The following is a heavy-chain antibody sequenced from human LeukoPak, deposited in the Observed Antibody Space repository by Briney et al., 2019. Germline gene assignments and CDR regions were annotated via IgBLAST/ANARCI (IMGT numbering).Heavy chain of an antibody. CDR1: GGTFSSYA. CDR3: AREGVGGSPFDY. V-gene: IGHV1-2*02. Sequence: GASVKVSCKASGGTFSSYAISWVRQAPGQGLEWMGGINPNSGGTNYAQKFQGRVTMTRDTSISTAYMELSRLRSDDTAVYYCAREGVGGSPFDYWGQGTLVTVSS. D-gene: IGHD2-15*01. CDR2: INPNSGGT. J-gene: IGHJ4*02.